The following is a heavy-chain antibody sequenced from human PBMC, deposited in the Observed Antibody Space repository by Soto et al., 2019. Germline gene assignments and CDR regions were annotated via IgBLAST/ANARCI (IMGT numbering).Heavy chain of an antibody. CDR3: ARVRVRGYYYDSSGSKRPY. CDR1: GDTFSSYA. CDR2: IIPIFGTA. J-gene: IGHJ4*02. V-gene: IGHV1-69*01. Sequence: QVQLVQYGAEVKKPGSSVKVSCKPSGDTFSSYAISWVRQAPGQGLEWLGWIIPIFGTANYVQKFQGRETTTADESTSTAYMELSSLRSEDTAVYYCARVRVRGYYYDSSGSKRPYWGQGTLVTVAS. D-gene: IGHD3-22*01.